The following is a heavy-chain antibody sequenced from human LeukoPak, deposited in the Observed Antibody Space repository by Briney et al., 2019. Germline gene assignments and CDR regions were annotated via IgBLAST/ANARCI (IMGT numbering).Heavy chain of an antibody. CDR2: ISGSGGST. D-gene: IGHD1-26*01. CDR3: AKETNKWEPRRYAFDI. CDR1: GFTFSSYA. Sequence: GGSLRLSCAASGFTFSSYAMSWVRQAPGKGREGVSAISGSGGSTYYADSVKGRFTISRDNSKNTLYLQMNSLRAEDTAVYYCAKETNKWEPRRYAFDIWGQGTMVTVSS. V-gene: IGHV3-23*01. J-gene: IGHJ3*02.